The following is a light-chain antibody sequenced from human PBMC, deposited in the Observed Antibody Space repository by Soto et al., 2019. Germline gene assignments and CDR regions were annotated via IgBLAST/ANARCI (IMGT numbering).Light chain of an antibody. Sequence: QSALTQPRSVSGSPGQSVTISCTGTSSDVGGYNYVSWFQQPPGKAPKLIIYDVSKRPSGVPDRFSGSKSGNTASVTISGLQAEDEADYYCCSYAGSYLVFGGGTKLTVL. CDR3: CSYAGSYLV. CDR2: DVS. V-gene: IGLV2-11*01. CDR1: SSDVGGYNY. J-gene: IGLJ2*01.